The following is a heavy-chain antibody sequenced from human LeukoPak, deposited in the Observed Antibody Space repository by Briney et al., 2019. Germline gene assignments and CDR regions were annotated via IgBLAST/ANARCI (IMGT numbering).Heavy chain of an antibody. CDR1: GFTFDDYG. Sequence: PGESLRLSCAASGFTFDDYGMSWVRQAPGKGLVWVSRINSDGSSTSYADSVKGRFTISRDNAKNTLYLQMNSLRAEDTAVYYCARDQGHYYDRLDAFDIWGQGTMVTVSS. J-gene: IGHJ3*02. V-gene: IGHV3-74*01. CDR2: INSDGSST. CDR3: ARDQGHYYDRLDAFDI. D-gene: IGHD3-22*01.